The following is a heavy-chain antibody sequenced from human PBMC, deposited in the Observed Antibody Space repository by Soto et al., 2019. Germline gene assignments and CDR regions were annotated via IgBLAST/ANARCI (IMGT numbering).Heavy chain of an antibody. CDR2: VYFSGDA. J-gene: IGHJ5*01. D-gene: IGHD2-15*01. V-gene: IGHV4-31*03. CDR1: GGSVRSDRYY. CDR3: ASGVILPPTLVP. Sequence: QVQLQESGPGLVKPSQTLSLTCTVSGGSVRSDRYYWIWNRQRPGKGLEWIGYVYFSGDAYYNPSLKSRVAISVDTSKHQFSLKLNSVTAADTAVYYCASGVILPPTLVPWGQGALVTVSP.